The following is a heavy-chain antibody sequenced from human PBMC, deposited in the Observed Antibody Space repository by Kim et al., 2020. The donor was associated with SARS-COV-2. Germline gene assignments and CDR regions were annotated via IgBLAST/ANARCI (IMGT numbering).Heavy chain of an antibody. D-gene: IGHD3-9*01. CDR1: GGTFSSYA. V-gene: IGHV1-69*13. CDR3: ARDYDILTGYYRGGGYYYYGMDV. Sequence: SVKVSCKASGGTFSSYAISWVRQAPGQGLEWMGGIIPIFGTANYAQKFQGRVTITADESTSTAYMELSSLRSEDTAVYYCARDYDILTGYYRGGGYYYYGMDVWAKGPRSPSP. J-gene: IGHJ6*02. CDR2: IIPIFGTA.